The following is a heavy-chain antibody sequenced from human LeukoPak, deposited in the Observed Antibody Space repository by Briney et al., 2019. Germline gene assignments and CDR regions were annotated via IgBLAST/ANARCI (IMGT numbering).Heavy chain of an antibody. CDR3: AREGLTGGKPDWFDP. Sequence: SETLSLTCTVSGGSISSSSYYWGWIRQPPGKGLEWIGSIYYSGSTYYNPSLKSRVTISVDTSKNQFSLKLSSVTAADTAVYYYAREGLTGGKPDWFDPWGQGTLVTVSS. CDR2: IYYSGST. J-gene: IGHJ5*02. V-gene: IGHV4-39*07. CDR1: GGSISSSSYY. D-gene: IGHD1-20*01.